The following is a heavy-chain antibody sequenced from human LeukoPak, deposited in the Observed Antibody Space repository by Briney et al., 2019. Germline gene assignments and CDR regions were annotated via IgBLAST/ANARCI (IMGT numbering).Heavy chain of an antibody. CDR1: GFTFDDYG. D-gene: IGHD3-3*01. J-gene: IGHJ3*02. V-gene: IGHV3-20*04. Sequence: PGGSLRLSCAASGFTFDDYGMSWVRQAPGKGLEWVSGINWNGGSTGYADSVKGRFTISRDNAKNSLYLQMNSLRAEDTALYYCARDLVPEYYDFWSGYSVEAFDILRQGTMVTVSS. CDR2: INWNGGST. CDR3: ARDLVPEYYDFWSGYSVEAFDI.